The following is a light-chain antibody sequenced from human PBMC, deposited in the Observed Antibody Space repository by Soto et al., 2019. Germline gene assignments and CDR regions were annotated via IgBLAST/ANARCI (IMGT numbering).Light chain of an antibody. CDR2: DVS. CDR3: CSYAGSSSV. V-gene: IGLV2-11*01. CDR1: SSDVGGSKY. Sequence: QSVLTQPRSVSGSPGQSVTISCTGSSSDVGGSKYVSWYQQHPDKAPKLMIYDVSKRPSGVPAHFSGSKSGNTASLTISGLQTEDEADYYCCSYAGSSSVFGTGTKVTVL. J-gene: IGLJ1*01.